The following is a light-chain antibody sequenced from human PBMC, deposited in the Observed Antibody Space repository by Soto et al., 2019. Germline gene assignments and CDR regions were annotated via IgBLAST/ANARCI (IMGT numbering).Light chain of an antibody. CDR1: QSICSW. J-gene: IGKJ1*01. V-gene: IGKV1-5*03. Sequence: DIQMTQSPSTLSASIGDRVTITCRASQSICSWLAWYQQKPGKAPKLLIYKASILESGVPSRFSGSGSGTEFSLTISSLQPEDFATYYCQQYNTYWTFAQGTKVEIK. CDR2: KAS. CDR3: QQYNTYWT.